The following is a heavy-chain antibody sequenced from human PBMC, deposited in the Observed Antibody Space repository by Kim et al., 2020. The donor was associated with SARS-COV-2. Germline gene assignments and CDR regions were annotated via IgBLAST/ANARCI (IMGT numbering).Heavy chain of an antibody. D-gene: IGHD2-21*02. CDR1: GFTFSSYA. V-gene: IGHV3-23*01. Sequence: GGSLRLSCAASGFTFSSYAMSWVRQAPGKGLEWVSAISGSGGSTYYADSVKGRFTISRDNSKNTLYLQMNSLRAEDTAVYYCAKHTRIAYFGGDCYYFDYWGQGTLVTVSS. J-gene: IGHJ4*02. CDR2: ISGSGGST. CDR3: AKHTRIAYFGGDCYYFDY.